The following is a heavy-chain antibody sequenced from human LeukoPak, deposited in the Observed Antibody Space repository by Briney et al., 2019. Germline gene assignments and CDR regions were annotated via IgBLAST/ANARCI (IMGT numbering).Heavy chain of an antibody. CDR1: GGSFSGYY. Sequence: SETLSLTCAVYGGSFSGYYWSWIRQPPGKGLEWIGEINHSGSTNYNPSLKSRVTISVDTSKNQFSLKLSSVTAADTAVYYCARGSNYYGSGSYYNIAASPFDYRGQGTLVTVSS. CDR3: ARGSNYYGSGSYYNIAASPFDY. D-gene: IGHD3-10*01. J-gene: IGHJ4*02. CDR2: INHSGST. V-gene: IGHV4-34*01.